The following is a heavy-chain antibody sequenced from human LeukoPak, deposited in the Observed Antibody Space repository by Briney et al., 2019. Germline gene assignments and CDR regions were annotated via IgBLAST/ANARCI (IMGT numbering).Heavy chain of an antibody. Sequence: PSETLSLTCTVSGGSISSYYWSWIRQPPGKGLEWIGYIYYSGSTNYNPSLKSRVTISVDTSKNQLSLKLSSVTAADTAVYYCARARCSGGSCYSAFDYWGQGTLVTVSS. CDR2: IYYSGST. D-gene: IGHD2-15*01. J-gene: IGHJ4*02. V-gene: IGHV4-59*01. CDR1: GGSISSYY. CDR3: ARARCSGGSCYSAFDY.